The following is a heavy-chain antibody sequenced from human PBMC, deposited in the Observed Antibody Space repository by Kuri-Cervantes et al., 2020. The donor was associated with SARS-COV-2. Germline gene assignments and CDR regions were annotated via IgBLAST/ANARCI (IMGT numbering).Heavy chain of an antibody. CDR3: ARVGPYYYYGMDV. V-gene: IGHV4-39*07. J-gene: IGHJ6*02. Sequence: SETLSLTCTVSGGSISSYYWSWIRQPPGKGLEWIGSIYYTGTTYSNPSLKSRVTISVDRSKNQFSLKLSSVTAADTAVYYCARVGPYYYYGMDVWGQGTTVTVSS. CDR2: IYYTGTT. CDR1: GGSISSYY.